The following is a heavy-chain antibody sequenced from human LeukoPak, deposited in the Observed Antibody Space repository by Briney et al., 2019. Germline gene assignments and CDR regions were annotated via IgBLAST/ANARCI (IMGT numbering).Heavy chain of an antibody. CDR1: GFTFSSYA. CDR3: AKDLGSVVNPPPLDS. J-gene: IGHJ4*02. CDR2: ASGSGGST. D-gene: IGHD4-23*01. V-gene: IGHV3-23*01. Sequence: PGGSLRLSCAASGFTFSSYAMSWVRQAPGKGLEWVSAASGSGGSTYYADSVKGRFTISRDNSKNTLYLQMNSLRAEDTAVYYCAKDLGSVVNPPPLDSWGQGTLGNGFS.